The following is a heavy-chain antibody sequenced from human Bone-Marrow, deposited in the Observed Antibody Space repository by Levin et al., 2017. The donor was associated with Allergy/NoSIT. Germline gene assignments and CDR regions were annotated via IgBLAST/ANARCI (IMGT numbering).Heavy chain of an antibody. CDR3: ARFNGYDFDY. Sequence: SETLSLTCTVSGGSISGGGYYWSWIRQHPGKGLEWIGYIYYSGNTYYNPSLKSRAIISVVTSKNQLSLKLTSVTVADTAVYYCARFNGYDFDYWGQGTLVTVSS. V-gene: IGHV4-31*03. CDR2: IYYSGNT. J-gene: IGHJ4*02. D-gene: IGHD5-12*01. CDR1: GGSISGGGYY.